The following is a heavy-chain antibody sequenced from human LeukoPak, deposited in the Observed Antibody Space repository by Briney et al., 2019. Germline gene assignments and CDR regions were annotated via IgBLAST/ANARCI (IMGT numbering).Heavy chain of an antibody. CDR3: ASSRDRYDILPGYYIGNWFDP. CDR2: IYYSGST. V-gene: IGHV4-30-4*01. D-gene: IGHD3-9*01. CDR1: GGSLSSGDYD. Sequence: PSETLSLTCTVSGGSLSSGDYDWGWLRQPPGRGLEWGGYIYYSGSTYYNPSRKSRVTISVDTSKNQFSLKLSSVTAADTAVYYCASSRDRYDILPGYYIGNWFDPWGQGTLVTVSS. J-gene: IGHJ5*02.